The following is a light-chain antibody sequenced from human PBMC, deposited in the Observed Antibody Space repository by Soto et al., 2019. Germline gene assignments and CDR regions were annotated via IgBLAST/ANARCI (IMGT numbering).Light chain of an antibody. Sequence: EIVLTQSPGTLSLSPGERATLSCRASESVSSSYLAWYQQKPGQAPRLLIYDASSRATGIPDRFSGSGSGTDFTLTVSXXXXXDFALYYCQQYGSXXLTFGXGT. V-gene: IGKV3-20*01. CDR2: DAS. J-gene: IGKJ4*01. CDR3: QQYGSXXLT. CDR1: ESVSSSY.